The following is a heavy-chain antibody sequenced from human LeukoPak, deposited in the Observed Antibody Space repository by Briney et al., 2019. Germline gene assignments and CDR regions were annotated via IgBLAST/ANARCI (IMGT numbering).Heavy chain of an antibody. V-gene: IGHV4-38-2*02. CDR2: IYHSGST. J-gene: IGHJ5*02. CDR1: GGSISSGYY. D-gene: IGHD3-16*02. Sequence: SQTLSLTCTVSGGSISSGYYWGWIRQPPGKGLEWIGTIYHSGSTYFNPSLKSRVTISVDTSKNQFSLKLSSVTAADTAVYYCARDGSMITFGGVIDAYNWLDPWGQGTLVTVSS. CDR3: ARDGSMITFGGVIDAYNWLDP.